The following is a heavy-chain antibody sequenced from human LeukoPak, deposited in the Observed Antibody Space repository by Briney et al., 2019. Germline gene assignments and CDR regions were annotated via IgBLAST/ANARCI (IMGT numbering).Heavy chain of an antibody. J-gene: IGHJ3*02. D-gene: IGHD6-19*01. CDR2: INHSGST. Sequence: PSETLSLTCAVYGGSFSGYYWSWIRQPPGKGLEWLGEINHSGSTNYNPSLKSRVTISVDTSKNQFSLKLSSVTAADTAVYYCARAVLPLSSGWPRGPRDAFDIWGQGTMVTVSS. V-gene: IGHV4-34*01. CDR1: GGSFSGYY. CDR3: ARAVLPLSSGWPRGPRDAFDI.